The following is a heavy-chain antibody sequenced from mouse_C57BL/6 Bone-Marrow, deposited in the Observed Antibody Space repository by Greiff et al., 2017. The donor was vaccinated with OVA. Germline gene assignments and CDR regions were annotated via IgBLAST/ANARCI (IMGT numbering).Heavy chain of an antibody. CDR2: IYPGDGDT. CDR1: GYAFSSYW. CDR3: ARCSYRWYFDV. V-gene: IGHV1-80*01. J-gene: IGHJ1*03. Sequence: VKLMESGAELVKPGASVKISCKASGYAFSSYWMNWVKQRPGKGLEWIGQIYPGDGDTNYNGKFKGKATLTADKSSSTAYMQLSSLTSEDSAVYFCARCSYRWYFDVWGTGTTVTVSS. D-gene: IGHD1-1*01.